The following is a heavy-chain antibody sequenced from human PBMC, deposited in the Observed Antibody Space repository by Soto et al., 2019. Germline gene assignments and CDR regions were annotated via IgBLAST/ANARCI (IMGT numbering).Heavy chain of an antibody. CDR3: TTGSVEGV. CDR1: GFSFSNAW. Sequence: EVQLVESGGGLEKPGGSLRLSCAASGFSFSNAWMNWVRQAPGKGLEWVGRIKRKIDGEATDYAAPVKGRFTVLRDDSKSALYLQMNSLKGDDTAVYYCTTGSVEGVWGQGTTVTVS. V-gene: IGHV3-15*07. CDR2: IKRKIDGEAT. D-gene: IGHD2-15*01. J-gene: IGHJ6*02.